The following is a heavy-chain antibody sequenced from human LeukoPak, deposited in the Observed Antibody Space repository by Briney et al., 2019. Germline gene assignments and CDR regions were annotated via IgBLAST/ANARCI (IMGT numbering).Heavy chain of an antibody. CDR1: GFTFSSYA. V-gene: IGHV3-23*05. CDR2: IYSSGST. CDR3: ARGYCGGDCPRDDDAFDI. D-gene: IGHD2-21*02. Sequence: GGSLRLSCAASGFTFSSYAMSWVRQAPGKGLEWVSAIYSSGSTYYADSVKGRFTISRDNSKNTLYLQMNSLRAEDTAVYYCARGYCGGDCPRDDDAFDIWGQGTTVTVSS. J-gene: IGHJ3*02.